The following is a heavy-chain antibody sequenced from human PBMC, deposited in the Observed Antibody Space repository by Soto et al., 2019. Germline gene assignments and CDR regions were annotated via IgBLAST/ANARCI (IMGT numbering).Heavy chain of an antibody. J-gene: IGHJ4*02. CDR1: GGSISSSSYY. CDR3: ARIYDSSGYYFHGFDY. CDR2: IYYSGST. V-gene: IGHV4-39*01. D-gene: IGHD3-22*01. Sequence: QLQLQESGPGLVKPSETLSLTCTVSGGSISSSSYYWGWIRQPPGKGLEWIGSIYYSGSTYYNPSLKSRVTISVDTSKSQFSLKLSSVTAADTAVYYCARIYDSSGYYFHGFDYWGQGTLVTVSS.